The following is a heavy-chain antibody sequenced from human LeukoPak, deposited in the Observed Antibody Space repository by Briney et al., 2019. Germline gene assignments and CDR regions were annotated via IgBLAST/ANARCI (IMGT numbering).Heavy chain of an antibody. J-gene: IGHJ4*02. CDR2: IKNDGSDK. V-gene: IGHV3-7*01. D-gene: IGHD3-22*01. CDR1: GFSFSAAW. Sequence: GGSLRLSCEASGFSFSAAWMTWVRQAPGKGLEWVATIKNDGSDKYYVDSVKGRFTISGDNSKNTLYLQMNSLRAEDTAVYYCAREGRFYYDSSGSDYFDYWGQGTLVTVSS. CDR3: AREGRFYYDSSGSDYFDY.